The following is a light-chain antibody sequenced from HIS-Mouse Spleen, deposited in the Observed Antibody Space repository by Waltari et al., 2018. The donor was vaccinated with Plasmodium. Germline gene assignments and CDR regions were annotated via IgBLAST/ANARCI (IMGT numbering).Light chain of an antibody. CDR2: KAS. J-gene: IGKJ1*01. CDR1: QSISSR. CDR3: QQYNSYSWT. V-gene: IGKV1-5*03. Sequence: DIQMTQSPSTLSASVGDRVTITCRASQSISSRLAWYQQKPGKAPKLLIYKASSLESGVPSRCSGSGSGTEFTLTINSLQPDDFATYYCQQYNSYSWTFGQGTKVEIK.